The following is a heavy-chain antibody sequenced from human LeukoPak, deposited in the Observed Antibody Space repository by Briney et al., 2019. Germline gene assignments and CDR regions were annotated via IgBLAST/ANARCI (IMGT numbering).Heavy chain of an antibody. CDR1: GYTFTSYA. CDR2: INPNSGGT. D-gene: IGHD6-13*01. CDR3: ARSEAAAGTNDY. J-gene: IGHJ4*02. V-gene: IGHV1-2*02. Sequence: ASVKVSCKASGYTFTSYAMNWVRQAPGQGLEWMGWINPNSGGTNYAQKFQGRVTMTRDTSISTAYMELSRLRSDDTAVYYCARSEAAAGTNDYWGQGTLVTVSS.